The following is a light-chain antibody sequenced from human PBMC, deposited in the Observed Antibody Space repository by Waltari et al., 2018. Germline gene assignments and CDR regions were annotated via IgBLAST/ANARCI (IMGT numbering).Light chain of an antibody. CDR1: SRDVGGYHY. Sequence: QSALTQPPSASGSPGQSVTLSCTGTSRDVGGYHYVSWYQHHPGKVPKLMIYEVSKRPSGVPDRFSGSKSGNTASLTVSGLQAEDEADYYCSSYGGSNNLVFGGGTKLTVL. V-gene: IGLV2-8*01. CDR2: EVS. CDR3: SSYGGSNNLV. J-gene: IGLJ2*01.